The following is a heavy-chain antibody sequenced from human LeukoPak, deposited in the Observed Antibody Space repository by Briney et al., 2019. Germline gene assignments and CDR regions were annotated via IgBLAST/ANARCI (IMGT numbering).Heavy chain of an antibody. Sequence: SETPSLTCAVYGGSFSGYYWSWIRQPPGKGLEWIGRIYTSGSTNYNPSLKSRVTISVDTSKNQFSLKLSSVTAADTAVYYCAREVVTAIHYYYYYYMDVWGKGTTVTISS. V-gene: IGHV4-4*08. CDR1: GGSFSGYY. CDR2: IYTSGST. CDR3: AREVVTAIHYYYYYYMDV. D-gene: IGHD2-21*02. J-gene: IGHJ6*03.